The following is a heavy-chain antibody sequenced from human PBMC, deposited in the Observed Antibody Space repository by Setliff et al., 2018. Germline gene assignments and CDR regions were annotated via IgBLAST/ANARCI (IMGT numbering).Heavy chain of an antibody. J-gene: IGHJ3*01. D-gene: IGHD3-22*01. CDR1: GFNFMNYG. V-gene: IGHV3-48*01. Sequence: PGGSLRLSCAASGFNFMNYGMNWVRQAPGEGLEWVSYISSISSSTIYYADSVKGRFTVSRDNAKNSLYLQMNSLRAEDTAVYYCARAHRYFSDTSGYFYDQGRSAFDVWGQGTMVTVSS. CDR3: ARAHRYFSDTSGYFYDQGRSAFDV. CDR2: ISSISSSTI.